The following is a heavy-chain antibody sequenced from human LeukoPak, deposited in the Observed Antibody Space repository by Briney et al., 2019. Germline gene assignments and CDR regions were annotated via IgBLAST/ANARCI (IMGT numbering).Heavy chain of an antibody. V-gene: IGHV3-7*05. CDR1: GFTVRRTY. J-gene: IGHJ4*02. CDR2: INPDASAT. CDR3: ARRINYNFDY. Sequence: GGSLRLSCAASGFTVRRTYMSWVRQVPGKGLEWVANINPDASATYHVDSVKGRFTISRDNAKNSLYLQMISLRAEDTAVYYCARRINYNFDYWGQGTLVTVSS. D-gene: IGHD4-11*01.